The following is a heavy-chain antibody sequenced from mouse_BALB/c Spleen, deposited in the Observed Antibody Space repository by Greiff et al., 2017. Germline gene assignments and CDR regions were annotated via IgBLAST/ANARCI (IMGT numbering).Heavy chain of an antibody. Sequence: QVQLKESGPGLVQPSQSLSITCTVSGFSLTSYGVHWVRQSPGKGLEWLGVIWSGGSTDYNAAFISRLSISKDNSKSQVFFKMNSLQANDTAIYYCARKGIYYGYDVGAFAYWGQGTLVTVSA. V-gene: IGHV2-2*02. D-gene: IGHD2-2*01. CDR3: ARKGIYYGYDVGAFAY. CDR2: IWSGGST. CDR1: GFSLTSYG. J-gene: IGHJ3*01.